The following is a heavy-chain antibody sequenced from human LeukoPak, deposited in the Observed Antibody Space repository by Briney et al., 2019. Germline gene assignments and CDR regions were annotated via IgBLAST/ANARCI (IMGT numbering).Heavy chain of an antibody. CDR1: GGSISSGGYY. D-gene: IGHD6-6*01. J-gene: IGHJ4*02. Sequence: SQTLSLTCTVSGGSISSGGYYWSWIRQPPGKGLEWIGYIYHSGSTYYNPSLKSRVTISVDRSKNQFSLKLSSVTAADTAVYYCARAPEYSSSWSFDYWGQGTLVTVSS. V-gene: IGHV4-30-2*01. CDR3: ARAPEYSSSWSFDY. CDR2: IYHSGST.